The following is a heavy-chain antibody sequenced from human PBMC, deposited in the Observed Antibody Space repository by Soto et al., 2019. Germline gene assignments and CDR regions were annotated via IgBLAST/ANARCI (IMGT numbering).Heavy chain of an antibody. CDR1: GFTFASSA. CDR3: AKGGRITVRILVIAFES. J-gene: IGHJ4*02. CDR2: VSGSGGHT. D-gene: IGHD3-22*01. Sequence: QPGGSLRLSCAVSGFTFASSAMSWVRQAPGKGLEWVSSVSGSGGHTFYADSVKGRFTISRDNSNNTVYLQMSSLRAEDTAVYYCAKGGRITVRILVIAFESWGQGTLVTVSS. V-gene: IGHV3-23*01.